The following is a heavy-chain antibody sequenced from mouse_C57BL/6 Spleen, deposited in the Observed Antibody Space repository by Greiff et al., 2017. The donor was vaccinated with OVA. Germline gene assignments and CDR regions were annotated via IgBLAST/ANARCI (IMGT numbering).Heavy chain of an antibody. CDR3: TRVGYYYGSSYYFDY. CDR2: ISSGGDYI. J-gene: IGHJ2*01. V-gene: IGHV5-9-1*02. CDR1: GFTFSSYA. Sequence: EVQLVESGEGLVKPGGSLKLSCAASGFTFSSYAMSWVRQTPEKRLEWVAYISSGGDYIYYADTVKGRFTISRDNARNTLYLQMSSLKSEDTAMYYCTRVGYYYGSSYYFDYWGQGTTLTVSS. D-gene: IGHD1-1*01.